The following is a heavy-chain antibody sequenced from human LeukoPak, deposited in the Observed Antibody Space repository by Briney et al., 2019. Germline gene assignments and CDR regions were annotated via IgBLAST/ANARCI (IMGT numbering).Heavy chain of an antibody. V-gene: IGHV3-21*01. D-gene: IGHD3-9*01. Sequence: GGSLRLSCAASGFTFSSYSMNWVRQAPGKGLEWVSSISSSSSYIYYADSVKGRFTTSRDNAKNTLYLQMTSLRAEDTAVYYCARDEGDNYWGQGTLVTVSS. CDR2: ISSSSSYI. CDR3: ARDEGDNY. CDR1: GFTFSSYS. J-gene: IGHJ4*02.